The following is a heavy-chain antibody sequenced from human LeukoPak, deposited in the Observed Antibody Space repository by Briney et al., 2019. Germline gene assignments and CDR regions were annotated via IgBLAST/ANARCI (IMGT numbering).Heavy chain of an antibody. D-gene: IGHD3-10*01. Sequence: SGRSLRLSCAASGFTFSSYAMSWVRQAPGKGLEWVSAISGSGGSTYYADSVKGRFTISRDNSKNTLYLQMNSLRAEDTAVYYCAKPLLLWFGELLSPFLGAFDIWGQGTMVTVSS. CDR1: GFTFSSYA. J-gene: IGHJ3*02. CDR2: ISGSGGST. V-gene: IGHV3-23*01. CDR3: AKPLLLWFGELLSPFLGAFDI.